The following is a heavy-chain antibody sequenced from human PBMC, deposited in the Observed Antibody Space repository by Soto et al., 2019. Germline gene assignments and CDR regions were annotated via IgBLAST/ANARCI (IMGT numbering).Heavy chain of an antibody. D-gene: IGHD6-6*01. Sequence: SVKVSCKASGGTFSSYTISWVRQAPGQGLEWMGRIIPILGIANYAQKLQGRVTMTTDTSTSTAYMELRSLRSDDTAVYYCGRSSSSSVWFDPWGQGTLVTVSS. CDR3: GRSSSSSVWFDP. CDR2: IIPILGIA. J-gene: IGHJ5*02. V-gene: IGHV1-69*02. CDR1: GGTFSSYT.